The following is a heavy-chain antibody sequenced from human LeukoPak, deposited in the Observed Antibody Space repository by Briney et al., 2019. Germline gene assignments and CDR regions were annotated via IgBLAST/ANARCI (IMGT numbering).Heavy chain of an antibody. CDR1: GLIFSSYW. D-gene: IGHD3-10*01. J-gene: IGHJ4*02. Sequence: GGSLRLSCEASGLIFSSYWMSWVRQAPGKGLEWVANIKKDGSEMYYVDSVKGRFTISRDNAKNSLYLQMNSLRAEDTAVYYCAKDDHYGSGSYMFLFDYWGQGTLVTVSS. CDR3: AKDDHYGSGSYMFLFDY. CDR2: IKKDGSEM. V-gene: IGHV3-7*01.